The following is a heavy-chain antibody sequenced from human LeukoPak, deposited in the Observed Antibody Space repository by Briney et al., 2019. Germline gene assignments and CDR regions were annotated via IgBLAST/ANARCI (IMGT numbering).Heavy chain of an antibody. CDR2: ISYDGNNK. CDR1: GFTFSNYG. CDR3: AKCTRDDGDYYHYGMDV. V-gene: IGHV3-30*18. J-gene: IGHJ6*02. D-gene: IGHD4-17*01. Sequence: GGSLRLSCAASGFTFSNYGLHWVRQAPGMGLEWVVVISYDGNNKFYADSVKGRFTISRTNSRNTLYLQMNSLRAEDTAVYYCAKCTRDDGDYYHYGMDVWGQGTTATVSS.